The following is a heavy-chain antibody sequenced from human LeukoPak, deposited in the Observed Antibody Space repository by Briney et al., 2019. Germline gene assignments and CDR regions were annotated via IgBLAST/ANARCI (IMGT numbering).Heavy chain of an antibody. V-gene: IGHV3-9*01. D-gene: IGHD3-22*01. J-gene: IGHJ4*02. CDR3: AKDIGATLRNYYDSSGYYDY. CDR1: GFTFDDYA. Sequence: PGGSLRLSCAASGFTFDDYAMHWVRQAPGKGLEWVSGISWNSGSIGYADSVKGRFTISRDNAKNSLYLQMNSLRAEDTALYYCAKDIGATLRNYYDSSGYYDYWGQGTLVTVSS. CDR2: ISWNSGSI.